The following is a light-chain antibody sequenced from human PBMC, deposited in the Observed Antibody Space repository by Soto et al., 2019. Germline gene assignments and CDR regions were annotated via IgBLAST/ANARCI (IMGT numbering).Light chain of an antibody. V-gene: IGKV3-11*01. CDR1: QSVNNNY. Sequence: EIVLTQSPGTLSLSPGERATLSCRASQSVNNNYLAWYQQKPGQAPRLLIYDVSNRATDIPARFSGSGSGTDFTLTISSLEPEDLAVYYCQQRSNWPRTFGQGTKVDIK. CDR2: DVS. J-gene: IGKJ1*01. CDR3: QQRSNWPRT.